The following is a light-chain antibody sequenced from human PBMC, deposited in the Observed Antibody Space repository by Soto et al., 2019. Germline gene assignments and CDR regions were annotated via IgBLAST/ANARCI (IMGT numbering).Light chain of an antibody. CDR1: QSVASSY. Sequence: EVVLTQSPGTLSLSPGERVTLSCRASQSVASSYLAWYQQKPGRAPRLLFYSASSRATGIPDRFSGSGSGTDFTLTISRLEPEDFAVYYCQHYKTWPLAFGGGTKVEIK. V-gene: IGKV3-20*01. CDR3: QHYKTWPLA. J-gene: IGKJ4*01. CDR2: SAS.